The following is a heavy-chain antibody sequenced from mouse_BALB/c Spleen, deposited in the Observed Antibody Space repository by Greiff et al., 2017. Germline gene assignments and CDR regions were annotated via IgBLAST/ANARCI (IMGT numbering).Heavy chain of an antibody. CDR1: GYTFTSYW. Sequence: QVQVVESGAELVKPGASVKLSCKTSGYTFTSYWIQWVKQRPGQGLGWIGEIFPGTGTTYYNEKFKGKATLTIDTSSSTAYMQLSSLTSEDSAVYFCARSKAHYFDYWGQGTTLTVSS. J-gene: IGHJ2*01. CDR3: ARSKAHYFDY. CDR2: IFPGTGTT. V-gene: IGHV1S132*01.